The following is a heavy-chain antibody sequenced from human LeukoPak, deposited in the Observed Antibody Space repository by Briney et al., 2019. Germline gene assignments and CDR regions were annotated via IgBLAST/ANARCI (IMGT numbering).Heavy chain of an antibody. V-gene: IGHV1-18*01. CDR2: ISAHNGNT. D-gene: IGHD3-10*01. CDR3: ARDVPHYYGSGSYYKD. Sequence: ASVKVSCKASGYTFTSYGISWVRQAPGQGLEWMGWISAHNGNTNYAQKVQGRFTKPTDTSTSTGYMELRSLRSDDTAVYYCARDVPHYYGSGSYYKDWGQGTLVTVSS. CDR1: GYTFTSYG. J-gene: IGHJ4*02.